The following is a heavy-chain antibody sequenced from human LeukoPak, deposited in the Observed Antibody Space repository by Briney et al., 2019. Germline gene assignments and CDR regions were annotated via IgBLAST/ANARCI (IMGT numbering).Heavy chain of an antibody. CDR1: GFTFSSCA. V-gene: IGHV3-48*02. D-gene: IGHD2-8*01. Sequence: GGSLRLSCAASGFTFSSCAMSWVRQAPGKGLEWLSYISNSGTTVFYADSVKGRFTVSRDNAKRSLYLQIESLRDDDTAVYHCALGTINKDYYFGMDVWGQGTTVTVSS. J-gene: IGHJ6*02. CDR3: ALGTINKDYYFGMDV. CDR2: ISNSGTTV.